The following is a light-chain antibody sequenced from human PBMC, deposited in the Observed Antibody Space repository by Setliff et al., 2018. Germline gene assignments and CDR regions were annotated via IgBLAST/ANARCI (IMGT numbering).Light chain of an antibody. Sequence: QSALTQPASVSGSPGQSITISCIGSSRDVGSYDFVSWYQQHPGKAPKLIIYDVTGRPSGVSDRFSGSKSGNTASLTISGLQAEDEADYYCSSYTNSNTYVFGSGTKVTVL. CDR1: SRDVGSYDF. CDR2: DVT. CDR3: SSYTNSNTYV. J-gene: IGLJ1*01. V-gene: IGLV2-14*03.